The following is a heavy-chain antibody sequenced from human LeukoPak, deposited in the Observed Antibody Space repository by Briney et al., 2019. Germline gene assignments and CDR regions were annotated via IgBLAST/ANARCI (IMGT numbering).Heavy chain of an antibody. D-gene: IGHD6-19*01. J-gene: IGHJ4*02. Sequence: GASVKISCKAFGYTFTSYYVHWVRHAPGQGLEWMGIINPSGGTNYAQKFHGRVTMTRDTSTSTVYMELSSLRSEDTAVYYCARGTPGYSSVWGQGTLVTVFS. CDR3: ARGTPGYSSV. V-gene: IGHV1-46*01. CDR2: INPSGGT. CDR1: GYTFTSYY.